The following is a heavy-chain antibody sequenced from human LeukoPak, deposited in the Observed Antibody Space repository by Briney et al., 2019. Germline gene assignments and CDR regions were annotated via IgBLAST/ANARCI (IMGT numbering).Heavy chain of an antibody. CDR2: INHSGST. Sequence: SETLSLTCAVYGGSFSGYYWSWIRQPPGKGLEWIGEINHSGSTNYNPSLKSRVTISVDTSKNQFSLKLSSVTAADTAVYYCATSPPGIAVAGTWYFDYWGQGTLVTVSS. CDR1: GGSFSGYY. J-gene: IGHJ4*02. D-gene: IGHD6-19*01. V-gene: IGHV4-34*01. CDR3: ATSPPGIAVAGTWYFDY.